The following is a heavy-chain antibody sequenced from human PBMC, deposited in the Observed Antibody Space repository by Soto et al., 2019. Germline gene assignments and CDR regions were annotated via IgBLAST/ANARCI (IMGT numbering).Heavy chain of an antibody. CDR3: AREDYGDSHDY. V-gene: IGHV3-33*01. D-gene: IGHD4-17*01. J-gene: IGHJ4*02. Sequence: QVQMVESGGGVVQPGRSLRLSCAASGFTFSNYGMHWGRQAPGKGLEWVAVIWYDGSNKYYADSVKGRFTISRDNSKNTLYLQMNSMRAEDTAVYYCAREDYGDSHDYWGQGTLVTVSS. CDR1: GFTFSNYG. CDR2: IWYDGSNK.